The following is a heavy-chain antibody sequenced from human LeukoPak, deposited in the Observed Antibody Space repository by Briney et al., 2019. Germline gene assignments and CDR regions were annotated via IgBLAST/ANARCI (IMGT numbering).Heavy chain of an antibody. D-gene: IGHD6-6*01. CDR1: GGSFSGYY. J-gene: IGHJ6*02. CDR2: INHSGST. CDR3: ARWYSSSSAYYYYGMDV. Sequence: SETLSLTCAVYGGSFSGYYWSWIRQPPGKGLEWIGEINHSGSTNYNPSLKSRVTISVDTSKNQFSLKLSSVTAADTAVYYCARWYSSSSAYYYYGMDVWGQGTTVTVSS. V-gene: IGHV4-34*01.